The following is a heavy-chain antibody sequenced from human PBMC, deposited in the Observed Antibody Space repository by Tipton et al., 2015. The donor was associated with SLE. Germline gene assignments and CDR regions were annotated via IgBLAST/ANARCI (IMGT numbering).Heavy chain of an antibody. Sequence: TLSLTCTVSGGSISNYFWTWIRQPAGKGLEWIGHISTTESTIYNPSLKNRLTMSLDASKNHFSLRLNSATAADTAVYYCARGLWSDYYDTIVGWFDPWGQGTLVTVSS. CDR3: ARGLWSDYYDTIVGWFDP. V-gene: IGHV4-4*07. J-gene: IGHJ5*02. CDR1: GGSISNYF. D-gene: IGHD3-22*01. CDR2: ISTTEST.